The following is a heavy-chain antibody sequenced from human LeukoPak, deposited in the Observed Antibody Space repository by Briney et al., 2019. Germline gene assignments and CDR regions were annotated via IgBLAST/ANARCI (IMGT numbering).Heavy chain of an antibody. V-gene: IGHV4-39*01. Sequence: SETLSLTCTVSGGSISSSSYYWGWIRQPPGKGLEWIGSIYYSGSTYYNPSLKSRVTISVDTSKNQFSLKLSSVTAADTAVYYCARGDTAMVTGDYFDYWGQGTLVTVSS. CDR1: GGSISSSSYY. D-gene: IGHD5-18*01. CDR3: ARGDTAMVTGDYFDY. J-gene: IGHJ4*02. CDR2: IYYSGST.